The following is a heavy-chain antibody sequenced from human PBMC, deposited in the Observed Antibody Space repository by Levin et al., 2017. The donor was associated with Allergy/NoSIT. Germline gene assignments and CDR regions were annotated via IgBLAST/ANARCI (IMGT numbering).Heavy chain of an antibody. CDR2: IYPGDSHT. V-gene: IGHV5-51*01. D-gene: IGHD6-19*01. Sequence: GESLKISCQGSGYRFSTYWIGWVRQVPGNGLEWVGIIYPGDSHTTYGPSFQGYVTISVDESITTAYLQWSGLTASDTAIYYSTRAADRHYYGSGYYPFGYWGQETLVTVSS. CDR3: TRAADRHYYGSGYYPFGY. J-gene: IGHJ4*02. CDR1: GYRFSTYW.